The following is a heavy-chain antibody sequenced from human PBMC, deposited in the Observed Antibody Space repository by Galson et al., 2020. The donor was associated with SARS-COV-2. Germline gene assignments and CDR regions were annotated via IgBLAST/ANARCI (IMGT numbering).Heavy chain of an antibody. Sequence: ASVKVSCKASGYTLTSYYMHWVRQAPGQGLEWMGIINPSGGSTSYAQKFQGRVTMTRDTSTSTVYMELSSLRSEDTAVYYCARDPTNTMTTVTTSYYYYYGMDVWGQGTTVTVSS. CDR1: GYTLTSYY. V-gene: IGHV1-46*01. D-gene: IGHD4-4*01. CDR2: INPSGGST. J-gene: IGHJ6*02. CDR3: ARDPTNTMTTVTTSYYYYYGMDV.